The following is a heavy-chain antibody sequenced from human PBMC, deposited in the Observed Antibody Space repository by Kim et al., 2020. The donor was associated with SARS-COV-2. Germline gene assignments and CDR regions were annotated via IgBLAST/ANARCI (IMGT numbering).Heavy chain of an antibody. Sequence: KGRFTISRDNAKNALYRQRNSLRDEDTAVYYCARARYSGYVDYYYGMDVWGQGTTVTVSS. CDR3: ARARYSGYVDYYYGMDV. V-gene: IGHV3-11*04. D-gene: IGHD5-12*01. J-gene: IGHJ6*02.